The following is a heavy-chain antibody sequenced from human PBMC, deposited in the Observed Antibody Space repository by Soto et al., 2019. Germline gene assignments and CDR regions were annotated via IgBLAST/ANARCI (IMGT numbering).Heavy chain of an antibody. CDR1: GYTFTRYG. J-gene: IGHJ6*02. V-gene: IGHV1-18*01. CDR3: ARDAVYRSGYYHYYYYGMDV. CDR2: ISAYNGNT. D-gene: IGHD3-22*01. Sequence: QVQLVQSGAEVKKPGASVKVSCKASGYTFTRYGISWVRQAPGQELEWMGWISAYNGNTKYAQKLQGRVTMTTDTSTSTAYMELRSVISDDTAVYYCARDAVYRSGYYHYYYYGMDVCGQGTTVTVSS.